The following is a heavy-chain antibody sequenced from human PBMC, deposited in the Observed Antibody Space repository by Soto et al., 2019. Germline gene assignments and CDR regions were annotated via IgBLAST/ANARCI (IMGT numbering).Heavy chain of an antibody. CDR2: INPNTGGT. V-gene: IGHV1-2*02. D-gene: IGHD6-19*01. Sequence: QVQLVQSGPEVKKFGASVKVSCKASGYTFTDYYLHWVRQAPGQGLECLGWINPNTGGTDSAQRFQGRVTMTRDTSIRIAYMELSRLTSDDTAMYYCTRARGAGTSDAFDIWGKGTMVTVS. CDR3: TRARGAGTSDAFDI. CDR1: GYTFTDYY. J-gene: IGHJ3*02.